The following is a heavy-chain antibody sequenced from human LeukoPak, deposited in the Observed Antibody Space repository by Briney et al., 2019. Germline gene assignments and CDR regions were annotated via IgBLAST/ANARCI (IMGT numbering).Heavy chain of an antibody. CDR1: GFTFRDYD. CDR3: ARAPTYGSGSSFDY. Sequence: TGGSLRLSCAASGFTFRDYDMTWIRQAPGKGLEWVSYISSSDRTIYNAESVKGRFTISRDNAKNSLYLQMNSLRAEDTAVYYCARAPTYGSGSSFDYWGQGPWSPSPQ. D-gene: IGHD3-10*01. J-gene: IGHJ4*03. CDR2: ISSSDRTI. V-gene: IGHV3-11*01.